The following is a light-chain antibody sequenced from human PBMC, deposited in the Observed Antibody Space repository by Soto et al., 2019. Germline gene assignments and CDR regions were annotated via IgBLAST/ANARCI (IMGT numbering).Light chain of an antibody. Sequence: EIVLTQSPATLSLSPGERATLSCRASQSLSSYLAWYQQKPGQAPRLLIYDASNRATGIPARFSGSGSGTDFILTISSLGPEDFAVYYCQQRTTWLTFGGGTKVEIK. CDR3: QQRTTWLT. V-gene: IGKV3-11*01. CDR1: QSLSSY. J-gene: IGKJ4*01. CDR2: DAS.